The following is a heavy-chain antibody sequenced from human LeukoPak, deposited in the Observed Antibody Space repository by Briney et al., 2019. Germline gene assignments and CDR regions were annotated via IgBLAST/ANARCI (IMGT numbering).Heavy chain of an antibody. J-gene: IGHJ5*02. CDR1: GGTFSSYA. D-gene: IGHD3-10*01. V-gene: IGHV1-69*06. CDR3: ARDFGGSGSYSWFDP. Sequence: SVKVSCKASGGTFSSYAISWVRQAPGQGLEWMGGIIPIFGTANYAQKFQGRVTITADKSTSTAYMELSSLRSEDTAVYYCARDFGGSGSYSWFDPWGQGTLVTVSS. CDR2: IIPIFGTA.